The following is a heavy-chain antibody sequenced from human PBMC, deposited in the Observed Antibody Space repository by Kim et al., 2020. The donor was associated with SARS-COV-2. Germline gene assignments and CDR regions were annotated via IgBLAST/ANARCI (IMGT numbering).Heavy chain of an antibody. CDR3: ARDGRVPSQLVVPHYGMDV. V-gene: IGHV1-46*01. D-gene: IGHD6-6*01. CDR1: GYTFTSYY. J-gene: IGHJ6*02. Sequence: ASVKVSCKASGYTFTSYYMHWVRQAPGQGLEWMGIINPSGGSTSYAQKFQGRVTMTRDTSTSTVYMELSSLRSEDTAVYYCARDGRVPSQLVVPHYGMDVWGQGTTVTVSS. CDR2: INPSGGST.